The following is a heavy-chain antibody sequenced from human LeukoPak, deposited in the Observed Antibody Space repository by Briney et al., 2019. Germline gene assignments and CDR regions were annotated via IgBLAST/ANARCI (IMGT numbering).Heavy chain of an antibody. V-gene: IGHV4-34*01. CDR3: ARASRDGYNRGPGAFDL. Sequence: SETLSLTCAVYGGSFSGYYWSWIRQPPGKGLECIGEINHSGSTNYNPSLKSRVTISVDTSKNQFSLKLSSVTAADTAVYYCARASRDGYNRGPGAFDLWGQGTMVTVSS. CDR2: INHSGST. D-gene: IGHD5-24*01. J-gene: IGHJ3*01. CDR1: GGSFSGYY.